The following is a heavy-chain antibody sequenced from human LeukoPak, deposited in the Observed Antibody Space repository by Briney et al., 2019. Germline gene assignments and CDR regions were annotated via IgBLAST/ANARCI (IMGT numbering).Heavy chain of an antibody. CDR1: GYSFTNYW. Sequence: GESLKISCKGSGYSFTNYWIGWVRQMPGKGLEWMGIIYPGDSDTRYSPSFQGQVTISADKSIGTAYLQWSSLKASDTAIYYCARQNDFRLDYWGQGTLVTVSS. CDR3: ARQNDFRLDY. D-gene: IGHD3-3*01. CDR2: IYPGDSDT. J-gene: IGHJ4*01. V-gene: IGHV5-51*01.